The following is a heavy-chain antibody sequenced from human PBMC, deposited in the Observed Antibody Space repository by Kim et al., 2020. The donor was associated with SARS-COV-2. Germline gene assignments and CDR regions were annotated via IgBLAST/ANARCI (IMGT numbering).Heavy chain of an antibody. CDR1: GYTFTSYG. D-gene: IGHD3-10*01. V-gene: IGHV1-18*01. CDR3: ARDPPENEYYYGSGNPGY. CDR2: ISAYNGNT. Sequence: ASVKVSCKASGYTFTSYGISWVRQAPGQGLEWMGWISAYNGNTNYAQKLQGRVTMTTDTSTSTAYMELRSLRSDDTAVYYCARDPPENEYYYGSGNPGYWGQGTLVTVSS. J-gene: IGHJ4*02.